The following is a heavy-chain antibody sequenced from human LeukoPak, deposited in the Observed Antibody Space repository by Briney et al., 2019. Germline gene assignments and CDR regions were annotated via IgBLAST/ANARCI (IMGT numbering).Heavy chain of an antibody. V-gene: IGHV3-48*03. CDR1: GFTFSSYE. J-gene: IGHJ5*02. D-gene: IGHD2-15*01. CDR3: ARTSVVAATLNWFDP. Sequence: GGSLRLSCAASGFTFSSYEMNWVRQAPGKGLEWVSYISSSGSTIYYADSVKGRFTISRDNAKNSLYLQMNSLRAEDTAVYYCARTSVVAATLNWFDPWGQGTLVTVSS. CDR2: ISSSGSTI.